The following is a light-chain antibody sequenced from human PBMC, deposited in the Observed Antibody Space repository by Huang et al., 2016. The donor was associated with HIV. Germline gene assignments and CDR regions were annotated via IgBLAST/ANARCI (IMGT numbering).Light chain of an antibody. J-gene: IGKJ2*01. Sequence: IQMTQFPTSLFASVKDRVTITGRAGQAIDKVLNWYQQKSGRAPRLLIYGASKLQSGVPSRFSGRASGTHFSLTINSLQPDDSAIYYCQQSYRTPRTFGQGTNLEI. CDR3: QQSYRTPRT. V-gene: IGKV1-39*01. CDR1: QAIDKV. CDR2: GAS.